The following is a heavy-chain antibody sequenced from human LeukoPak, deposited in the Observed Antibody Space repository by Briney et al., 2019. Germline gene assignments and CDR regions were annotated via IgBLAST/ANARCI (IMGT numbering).Heavy chain of an antibody. V-gene: IGHV3-48*04. CDR3: ARYCSSTSCYTTLDAFDI. J-gene: IGHJ3*02. CDR2: ISSSGSTI. CDR1: GFTFSSYW. D-gene: IGHD2-2*02. Sequence: GGSLRLSCAASGFTFSSYWMSWVRQAPGKGLEWVSYISSSGSTIYYADSVKGRFTISRDNAKNSLYLQMNSLRAEDTAVYYCARYCSSTSCYTTLDAFDIWGQGTMVTVSS.